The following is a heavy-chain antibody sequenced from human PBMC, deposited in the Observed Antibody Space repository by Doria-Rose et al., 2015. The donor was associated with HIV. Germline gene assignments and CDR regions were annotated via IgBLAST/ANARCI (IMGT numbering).Heavy chain of an antibody. V-gene: IGHV2-26*01. D-gene: IGHD6-13*01. CDR2: NFSDDER. J-gene: IGHJ4*02. CDR1: GVSLSSPGMG. Sequence: QVTLKGSGPVLVKPTETLMLTCTVSGVSLSSPGMGVSWIRQPPGKALEWLANNFSDDERSYKTSLKSGLTISRGTSKSQVVLTMTDMDPVDTATYYCARIKSSRWYHKYYFDFWGQGTLVIVSA. CDR3: ARIKSSRWYHKYYFDF.